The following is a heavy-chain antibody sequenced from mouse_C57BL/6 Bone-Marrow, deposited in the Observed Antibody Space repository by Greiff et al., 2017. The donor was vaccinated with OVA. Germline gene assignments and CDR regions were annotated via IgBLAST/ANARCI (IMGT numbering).Heavy chain of an antibody. CDR2: IYPGSGST. CDR1: GYTFTSYW. J-gene: IGHJ4*01. CDR3: ASGQMTDYAMDY. V-gene: IGHV1-55*01. Sequence: QVQLKQPGAELVKPGASVKMSCKASGYTFTSYWITWVKQRPGQGLEWIGDIYPGSGSTNYNEKFKSKATLTVDTSSSTAYMQLSSLTSEDSAVYYCASGQMTDYAMDYWGQGTSVTVSS.